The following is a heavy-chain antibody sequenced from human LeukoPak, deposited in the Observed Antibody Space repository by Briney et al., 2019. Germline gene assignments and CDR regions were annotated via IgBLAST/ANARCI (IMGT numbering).Heavy chain of an antibody. CDR3: ARMGRPTKWFGDTMDYYGMDV. D-gene: IGHD3-10*01. V-gene: IGHV2-70*01. J-gene: IGHJ6*04. CDR1: GFSLSTGRMC. CDR2: IDWDDDK. Sequence: RESGHALVKPTQTLTRTCTFTGFSLSTGRMCESWIRHPPRNALACLALIDWDDDKYYSPSLKTRLNISKDSSKNQVVLTMTNMDPVDTATYYCARMGRPTKWFGDTMDYYGMDVWGKGTTVTVSS.